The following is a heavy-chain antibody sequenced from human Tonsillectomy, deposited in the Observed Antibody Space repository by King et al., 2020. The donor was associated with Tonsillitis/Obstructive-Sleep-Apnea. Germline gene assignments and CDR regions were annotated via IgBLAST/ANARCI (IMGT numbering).Heavy chain of an antibody. Sequence: QLVQSGAEVKKPGASVKVSCKASGYIFITYGISWVRQAPGQGLEWMGWISGYNGNTSYAQKLQGRVTMTTDTSTSTAYMELRSLRSDDTAVYYCARDPPYYDFLSGQNWFDPWGQGTLVTVSS. V-gene: IGHV1-18*01. D-gene: IGHD3-3*01. CDR1: GYIFITYG. CDR3: ARDPPYYDFLSGQNWFDP. CDR2: ISGYNGNT. J-gene: IGHJ5*02.